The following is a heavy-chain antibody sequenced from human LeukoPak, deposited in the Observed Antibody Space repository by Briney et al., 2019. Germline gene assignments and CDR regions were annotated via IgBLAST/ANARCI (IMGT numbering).Heavy chain of an antibody. J-gene: IGHJ4*02. CDR3: AREYYDSSAYNQEAIDC. CDR1: VYTFTRYY. V-gene: IGHV1-46*01. D-gene: IGHD3-22*01. CDR2: INPSGGST. Sequence: ASVKVSCKASVYTFTRYYMHWVRPAPGQGLEWMGIINPSGGSTSYAQKFQGRVTMTRDTSISTAYMELSRLRSDDTAVYYCAREYYDSSAYNQEAIDCWGQGTLVTVSS.